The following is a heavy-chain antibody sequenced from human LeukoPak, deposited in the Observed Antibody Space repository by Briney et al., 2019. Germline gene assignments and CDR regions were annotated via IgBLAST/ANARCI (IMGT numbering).Heavy chain of an antibody. V-gene: IGHV3-74*01. J-gene: IGHJ4*02. Sequence: GGSLRLSCAASGFTFSSYWMHWVRQAPGKGLVWVSRINGYGSSTSYADSVKGRFTISRDNAKNTLYLQMNSLRAEDTAVYYCAREDDFGYYFDYWGQGTLVTVPS. CDR2: INGYGSST. D-gene: IGHD3/OR15-3a*01. CDR1: GFTFSSYW. CDR3: AREDDFGYYFDY.